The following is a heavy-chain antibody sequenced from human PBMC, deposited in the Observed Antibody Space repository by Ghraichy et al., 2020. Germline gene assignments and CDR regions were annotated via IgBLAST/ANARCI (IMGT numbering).Heavy chain of an antibody. V-gene: IGHV3-30-3*01. Sequence: GGSLRLSCAASGFTFSSYAMHWVRQAPGKGLEWVAVISYDGSNKYYADSVKGRFTISRDNSKNTLYLQMNSLRAEDTAVYYCARGGGGYSGYDPFYYWGQGTLVTVSS. CDR3: ARGGGGYSGYDPFYY. CDR2: ISYDGSNK. D-gene: IGHD5-12*01. J-gene: IGHJ4*02. CDR1: GFTFSSYA.